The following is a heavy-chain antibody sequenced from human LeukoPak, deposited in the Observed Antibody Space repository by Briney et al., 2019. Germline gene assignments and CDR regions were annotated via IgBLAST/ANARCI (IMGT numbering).Heavy chain of an antibody. Sequence: ASVKVSCKVSGYILTELSMHWVRQAPGKGLEWMGGFDAEEGETIYSQKFQGRVTMTEDTSTDTAYMELSSLRSEDTAVYYCATGGMYGGSGFDFWGQGTLVTVSS. CDR1: GYILTELS. J-gene: IGHJ4*02. V-gene: IGHV1-24*01. CDR3: ATGGMYGGSGFDF. CDR2: FDAEEGET. D-gene: IGHD6-13*01.